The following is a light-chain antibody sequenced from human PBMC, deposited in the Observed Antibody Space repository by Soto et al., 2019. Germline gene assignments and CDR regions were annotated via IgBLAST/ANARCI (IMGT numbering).Light chain of an antibody. CDR2: AAS. V-gene: IGKV1-8*01. J-gene: IGKJ4*01. CDR1: QGISSY. CDR3: PQLNSYPLT. Sequence: AIRMTQSPSSLSASTGDRVTITCRASQGISSYLAWYQQKPGKAPKLLIYAASTLQSGVPSRFSGSGSGTEFTLTISSLQPEDFATYYCPQLNSYPLTFGGGTKVDI.